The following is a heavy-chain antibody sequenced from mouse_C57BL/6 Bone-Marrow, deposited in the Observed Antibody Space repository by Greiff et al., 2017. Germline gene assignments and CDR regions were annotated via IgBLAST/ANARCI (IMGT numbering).Heavy chain of an antibody. D-gene: IGHD1-1*01. CDR3: ARGQYYGSTYWYFDV. V-gene: IGHV1-63*01. Sequence: QVQLQQSGAELVRPGTSVKMSCKASGYTFTNYWIGWAKQRPGHGLEWIGDSYPGGGYTNYNEKIKGKATLTADKSSSTAYMQFSSLTSEDSAIYYCARGQYYGSTYWYFDVWGTGTTVTVSS. CDR2: SYPGGGYT. CDR1: GYTFTNYW. J-gene: IGHJ1*03.